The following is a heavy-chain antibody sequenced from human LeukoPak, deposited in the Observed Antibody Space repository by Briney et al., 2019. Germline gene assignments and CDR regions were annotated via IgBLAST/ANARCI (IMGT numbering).Heavy chain of an antibody. V-gene: IGHV3-21*01. D-gene: IGHD4-17*01. CDR1: GFTFSSYS. J-gene: IGHJ6*02. CDR3: ARGRGLHLAKSYYYGMDV. CDR2: ISSSSSYI. Sequence: GGSPRLSCAASGFTFSSYSMNWVRQAPGKGLEWVSSISSSSSYIYYADSVKGRFTISRDNAKNSLYLQMNSLRAEDTAVYYCARGRGLHLAKSYYYGMDVWGQGTTVTVSS.